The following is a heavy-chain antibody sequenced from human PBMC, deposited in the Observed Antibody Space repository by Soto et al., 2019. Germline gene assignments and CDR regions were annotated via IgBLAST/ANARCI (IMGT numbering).Heavy chain of an antibody. V-gene: IGHV3-30*18. CDR1: GFTFSSSG. D-gene: IGHD1-26*01. CDR3: AKDTRYSERYGTFDY. Sequence: QVPLVAAGGCVVQPGRSLRVACVASGFTFSSSGMHWVRQAPGKGLEWVAVVSYDGSNPYYGDSVKGRFTISRDNYRNKMYMQMNSLRADDTAVYYCAKDTRYSERYGTFDYWGQGTLVTVSS. J-gene: IGHJ4*02. CDR2: VSYDGSNP.